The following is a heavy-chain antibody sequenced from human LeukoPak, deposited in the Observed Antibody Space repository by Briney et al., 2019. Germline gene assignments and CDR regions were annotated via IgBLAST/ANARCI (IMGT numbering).Heavy chain of an antibody. J-gene: IGHJ4*02. CDR2: INHSGST. Sequence: SETLSLTCAVYGGSFSGYDWSWIRQPPGKGLEWIGEINHSGSTNYNPSLKSRVTISVDTSKNQFSLKLTSVTAADTAVYYCARDSIGSGYLSRHFDYWGQGTLVTVSS. CDR1: GGSFSGYD. D-gene: IGHD3-3*01. V-gene: IGHV4-34*01. CDR3: ARDSIGSGYLSRHFDY.